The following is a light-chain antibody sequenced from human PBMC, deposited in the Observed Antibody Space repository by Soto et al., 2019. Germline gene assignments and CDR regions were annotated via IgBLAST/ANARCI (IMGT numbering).Light chain of an antibody. Sequence: QSVLTQPASVSGSPGQSITISCTGTSSDVGGYNYVSWYQRHPGKAPKLMIYEVSNRPSGVSNRFSGSKSGNTASLTISGLQAGDEADYYCSSYTSSSTPYVFGTGTKVTVL. J-gene: IGLJ1*01. CDR1: SSDVGGYNY. V-gene: IGLV2-14*01. CDR3: SSYTSSSTPYV. CDR2: EVS.